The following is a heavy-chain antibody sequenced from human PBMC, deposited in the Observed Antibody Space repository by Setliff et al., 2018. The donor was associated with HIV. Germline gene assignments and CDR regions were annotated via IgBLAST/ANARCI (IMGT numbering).Heavy chain of an antibody. CDR1: GYTFTSYG. CDR3: ATDPGYSSTWYSESFQH. CDR2: ISAYNGNT. Sequence: ASVKVSCKASGYTFTSYGIAWVRQAPGQGLEWMGWISAYNGNTNYAQKLQGRVTMTTDISTNTAYMEVRSLSFDDTAVYYCATDPGYSSTWYSESFQHWGQGTVVTVSS. V-gene: IGHV1-18*04. J-gene: IGHJ1*01. D-gene: IGHD6-13*01.